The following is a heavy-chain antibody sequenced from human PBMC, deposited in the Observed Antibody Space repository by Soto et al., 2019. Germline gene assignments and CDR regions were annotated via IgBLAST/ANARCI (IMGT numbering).Heavy chain of an antibody. D-gene: IGHD6-6*01. J-gene: IGHJ4*02. CDR3: ARGRDGDY. CDR1: GYTFTSYG. V-gene: IGHV1-18*01. CDR2: SSAHNGNT. Sequence: QVHLMQSGAEVKKPGASVKVSCKCSGYTFTSYGITWVRQAPGQGLEWMGWSSAHNGNTDYAQKLQGRVTVTRHTSTSTAYMELRSLRSVDPAVYYCARGRDGDYWGQGALVTVSS.